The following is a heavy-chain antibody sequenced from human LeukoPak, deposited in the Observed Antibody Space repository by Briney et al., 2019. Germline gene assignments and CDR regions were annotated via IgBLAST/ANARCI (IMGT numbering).Heavy chain of an antibody. Sequence: ASVKVSCKASGYTFTGYYMHWVRQAPGQGLEWMGWINPNGGGTNYAQRFRGRVTMTRDTSISTAYMELSGLRSDDTAVYYCARVPCITTGCSAINWFDPWGQGTLVTVSS. V-gene: IGHV1-2*02. D-gene: IGHD2-2*01. J-gene: IGHJ5*02. CDR1: GYTFTGYY. CDR3: ARVPCITTGCSAINWFDP. CDR2: INPNGGGT.